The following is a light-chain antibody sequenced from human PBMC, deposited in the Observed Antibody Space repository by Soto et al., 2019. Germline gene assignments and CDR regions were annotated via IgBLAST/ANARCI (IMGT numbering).Light chain of an antibody. J-gene: IGKJ4*01. V-gene: IGKV3-11*02. Sequence: EIVLTQSPATLSLSPGERATLSCRASQSVSSYLAWYHQKPGQAPRLLMYDAYNRATGIPARFSGSGSGRDFTLTLSSLEPEDFAVYYCQQGSNWPPLTFGGGTKVEIK. CDR1: QSVSSY. CDR3: QQGSNWPPLT. CDR2: DAY.